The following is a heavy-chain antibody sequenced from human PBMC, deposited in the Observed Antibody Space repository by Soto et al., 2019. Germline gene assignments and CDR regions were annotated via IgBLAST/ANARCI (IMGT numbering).Heavy chain of an antibody. CDR1: GGSISSSSYY. Sequence: SETLSLTCTVSGGSISSSSYYWGWIRQPPGKGLEWIGSIYYSGSTYYNPSLKSRVTISVDTSKNQFSLKLSSVTAADTAVYYCARHEPRPLVACPFDYWGQGTLVTVSS. CDR3: ARHEPRPLVACPFDY. CDR2: IYYSGST. V-gene: IGHV4-39*01. D-gene: IGHD6-6*01. J-gene: IGHJ4*02.